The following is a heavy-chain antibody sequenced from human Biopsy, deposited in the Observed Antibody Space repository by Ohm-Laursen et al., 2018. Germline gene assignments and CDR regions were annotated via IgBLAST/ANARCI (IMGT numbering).Heavy chain of an antibody. Sequence: ASVKVSCKASGYMFLRYYIHWVRQAPGKGLEWMGIIAPRGSDATYAQKFQSRLIMTTDTSTATAYMQLGNLTSEDTAVYFCARDRIELEATPTNADYYYFGMDVWGQGTTVTVS. V-gene: IGHV1-46*01. CDR3: ARDRIELEATPTNADYYYFGMDV. J-gene: IGHJ6*02. D-gene: IGHD1-26*01. CDR2: IAPRGSDA. CDR1: GYMFLRYY.